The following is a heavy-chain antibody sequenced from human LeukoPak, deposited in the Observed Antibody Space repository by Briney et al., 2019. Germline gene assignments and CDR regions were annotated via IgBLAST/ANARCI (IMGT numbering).Heavy chain of an antibody. J-gene: IGHJ4*02. D-gene: IGHD3-22*01. CDR3: ARSYWGYYDSSGYHHYFDY. CDR1: GGSISSYY. Sequence: SETLSLTCTVSGGSISSYYWSWIRQPPGKGLEWIGYIYYSGSTNYNPSLKSRVTISVDTSKNQFSLKLSSVTAADTAVYYCARSYWGYYDSSGYHHYFDYWGQGTLVTVSS. V-gene: IGHV4-59*01. CDR2: IYYSGST.